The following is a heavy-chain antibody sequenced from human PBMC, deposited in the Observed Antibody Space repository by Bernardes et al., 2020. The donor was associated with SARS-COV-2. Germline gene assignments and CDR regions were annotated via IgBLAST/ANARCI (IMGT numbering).Heavy chain of an antibody. CDR1: GCTFSSYA. CDR2: IIPIFGTT. CDR3: ARVGPDYYDSRGCDYRFDN. Sequence: SVKVSCKASGCTFSSYAISWVRQAPGQGLEWMGWIIPIFGTTNYAQKFQGRVTMTADESTSTAYMELSSLRSEDTAVYYCARVGPDYYDSRGCDYRFDNWRQGTLVTVGS. D-gene: IGHD3-22*01. J-gene: IGHJ4*02. V-gene: IGHV1-69*13.